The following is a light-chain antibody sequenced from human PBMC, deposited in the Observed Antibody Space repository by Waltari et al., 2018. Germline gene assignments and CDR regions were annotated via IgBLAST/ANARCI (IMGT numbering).Light chain of an antibody. CDR3: QQSFTTLWT. Sequence: DIQMTQSPSTLSASVGDRVTISCRAGQSISVYLNWYQQKHGEAPKLLIHGATTLENGVPTRFSVSGSGTDFTLTISTLQPEDFATYYCQQSFTTLWTFGQGTEVEIK. CDR1: QSISVY. J-gene: IGKJ1*01. CDR2: GAT. V-gene: IGKV1-39*01.